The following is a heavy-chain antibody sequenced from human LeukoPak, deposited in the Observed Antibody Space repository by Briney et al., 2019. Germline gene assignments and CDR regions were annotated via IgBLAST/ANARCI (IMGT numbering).Heavy chain of an antibody. Sequence: GGSLRLSCAASGNYWMHWVRQAPGKGLVWVSHINSDGSWTSYAGSVKGRFTISKDNAKNTVYLQMNSLRAEDTAVYYCVSFYETYWGRGTLVTVSS. D-gene: IGHD2/OR15-2a*01. CDR3: VSFYETY. CDR2: INSDGSWT. CDR1: GNYW. J-gene: IGHJ4*02. V-gene: IGHV3-74*01.